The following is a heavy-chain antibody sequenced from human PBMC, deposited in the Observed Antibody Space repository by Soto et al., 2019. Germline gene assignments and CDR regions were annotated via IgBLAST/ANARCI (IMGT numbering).Heavy chain of an antibody. Sequence: PSETLSLSCAVYGGSFSGYYWSWIRQPPGKGLEWIGEINHSGSTNYNPSLKSRVTISVDTSKNQFSLKLSSVTAADTDVDYCARGIRLCAFDSWGQGTMVTVSS. CDR1: GGSFSGYY. CDR3: ARGIRLCAFDS. J-gene: IGHJ3*02. CDR2: INHSGST. V-gene: IGHV4-34*01.